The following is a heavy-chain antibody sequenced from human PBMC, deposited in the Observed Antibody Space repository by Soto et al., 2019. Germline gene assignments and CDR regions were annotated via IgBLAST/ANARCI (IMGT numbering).Heavy chain of an antibody. CDR3: ARQADHYDRNSFGY. Sequence: PGESLKSSCKGSGYSCTTYWIGWVRQMPVKGLEWMGVIYAGDSDTRFSPSFQGQVTSSVDMSISTAYLQWSSLQPSDTAMYYCARQADHYDRNSFGYWGQGTLVTVSS. D-gene: IGHD3-22*01. V-gene: IGHV5-51*01. CDR2: IYAGDSDT. CDR1: GYSCTTYW. J-gene: IGHJ4*02.